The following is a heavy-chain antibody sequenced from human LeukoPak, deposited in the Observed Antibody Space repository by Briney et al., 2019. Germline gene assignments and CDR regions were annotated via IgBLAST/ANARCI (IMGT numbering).Heavy chain of an antibody. CDR2: INHSGST. Sequence: PSETLSLTCTVSGGSISGSFWSWIRQPPGKGLEWIGEINHSGSTNYNPSLKSRVTISVDTSKNQFSLKLSPVTAADTAVYYCASGLRDGYGDYWGQGTLVTVSS. CDR3: ASGLRDGYGDY. D-gene: IGHD5-24*01. J-gene: IGHJ4*02. V-gene: IGHV4-34*01. CDR1: GGSISGSF.